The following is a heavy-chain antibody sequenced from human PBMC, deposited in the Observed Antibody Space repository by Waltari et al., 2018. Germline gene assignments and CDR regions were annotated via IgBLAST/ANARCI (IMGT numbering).Heavy chain of an antibody. CDR2: IYHSGNT. V-gene: IGHV4-38-2*02. D-gene: IGHD1-26*01. CDR1: GNSISSPYY. J-gene: IGHJ4*02. Sequence: QVRLQESGPGLVKPSEPLSPTCTVSGNSISSPYYWGWIRQPPGKGLEWIGNIYHSGNTYYNPSLKSRVTLSVDTSKNQFSLKLNSVTAADTAVYYCARGPPIVGAMDYWGQGTLVTVSS. CDR3: ARGPPIVGAMDY.